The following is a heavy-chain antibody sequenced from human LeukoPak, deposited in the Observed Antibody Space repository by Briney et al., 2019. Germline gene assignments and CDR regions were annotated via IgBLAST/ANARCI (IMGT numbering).Heavy chain of an antibody. Sequence: SVKVSCKASGFTFTSSAMQWVRQARGQRLEWIGWIVVGSGNTNYAQKFQERVTITRDMSTSTAYMELSSLRSEDTAVYYCARAQSSGWFYFDYWGQGTLVTVSS. J-gene: IGHJ4*02. CDR2: IVVGSGNT. V-gene: IGHV1-58*02. D-gene: IGHD6-19*01. CDR1: GFTFTSSA. CDR3: ARAQSSGWFYFDY.